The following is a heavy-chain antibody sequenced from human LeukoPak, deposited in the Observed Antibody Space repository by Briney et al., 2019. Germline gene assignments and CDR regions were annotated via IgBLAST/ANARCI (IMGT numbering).Heavy chain of an antibody. CDR1: GGSVSNSNYC. Sequence: SETLSLTCTVSGGSVSNSNYCWGWIRQPPGKQLEWIGSIDYSGSPLYNPSLKSRVTISVDTSKNQFSLQLSSVTAADTAVYYCARPLDCNYGGTAFDIWGQGTMVTVSS. J-gene: IGHJ3*02. CDR3: ARPLDCNYGGTAFDI. CDR2: IDYSGSP. D-gene: IGHD4-23*01. V-gene: IGHV4-39*01.